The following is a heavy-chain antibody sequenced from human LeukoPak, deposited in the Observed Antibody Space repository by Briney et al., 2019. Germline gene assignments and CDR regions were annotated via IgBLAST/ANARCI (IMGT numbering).Heavy chain of an antibody. CDR2: IYYNGST. J-gene: IGHJ4*02. D-gene: IGHD6-13*01. CDR1: GGSISSYY. Sequence: SETLSLTCTVSGGSISSYYWSWIRQPPGKGLEWIGYIYYNGSTNYNPSLKSRVTISVDTSKNQFSLKLSSVTAADTAVYYCARFMSSRGLPDYWGQGTLVTVSS. CDR3: ARFMSSRGLPDY. V-gene: IGHV4-59*01.